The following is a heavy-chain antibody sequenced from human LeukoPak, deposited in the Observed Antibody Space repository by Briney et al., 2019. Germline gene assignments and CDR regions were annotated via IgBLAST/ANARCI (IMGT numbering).Heavy chain of an antibody. CDR2: VFYSGSI. CDR3: ARDLGYTGWFDP. J-gene: IGHJ5*02. V-gene: IGHV4-59*12. Sequence: SETLSLTCTVSGGSISSYYWSWIRQPPRKGLEWIGYVFYSGSINYNPSLKSRVTISVDTSKNQFSLKLSSVTAADTAVYYCARDLGYTGWFDPWGQGTLVTVSS. CDR1: GGSISSYY. D-gene: IGHD1-1*01.